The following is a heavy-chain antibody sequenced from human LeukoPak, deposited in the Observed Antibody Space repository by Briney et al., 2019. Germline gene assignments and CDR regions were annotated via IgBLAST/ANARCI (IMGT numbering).Heavy chain of an antibody. J-gene: IGHJ4*02. D-gene: IGHD5-24*01. CDR3: ARGDGYNYFGY. CDR2: IYVGGST. CDR1: GFTVSSNY. Sequence: GGSLRLSCAASGFTVSSNYMSWVRQAPGKGLEWVSVIYVGGSTYYADSVKGRFTISRDSSKNTLSLQMNSLRAEDTAVYYCARGDGYNYFGYWGQGTLVTVSS. V-gene: IGHV3-53*01.